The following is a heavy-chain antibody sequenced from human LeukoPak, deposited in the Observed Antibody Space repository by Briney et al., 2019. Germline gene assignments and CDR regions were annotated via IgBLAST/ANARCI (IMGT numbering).Heavy chain of an antibody. J-gene: IGHJ3*02. CDR3: ARDLTTQNAFDI. CDR2: ISYDGSNK. V-gene: IGHV3-30*04. Sequence: GGSLRLSCAASGFTFSSYAMHWVCQAPGKGPEWVAVISYDGSNKYYADSVKGRFTISRDNSKNTLYLQMNSLRAEDTAVYYCARDLTTQNAFDIWGQGTMVTVSS. D-gene: IGHD4-11*01. CDR1: GFTFSSYA.